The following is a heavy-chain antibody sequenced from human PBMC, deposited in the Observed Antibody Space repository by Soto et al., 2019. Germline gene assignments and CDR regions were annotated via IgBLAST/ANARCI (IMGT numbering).Heavy chain of an antibody. CDR1: GFTFSTYA. V-gene: IGHV3-30-3*01. CDR2: ISFDESIK. CDR3: VREQNTSYSGSSSLTFYFDY. D-gene: IGHD3-22*01. J-gene: IGHJ4*02. Sequence: AGGSLRLSCAASGFTFSTYAMHWVRQAPGKGLEWVTFISFDESIKYYADSVKGRFSISRDVSKNTLYLHMSSLRAEDTAFYYCVREQNTSYSGSSSLTFYFDYWGQGTLVTVSS.